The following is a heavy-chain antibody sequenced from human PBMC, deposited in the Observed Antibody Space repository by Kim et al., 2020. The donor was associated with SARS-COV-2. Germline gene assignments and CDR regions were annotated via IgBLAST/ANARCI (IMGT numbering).Heavy chain of an antibody. CDR3: ARGIGQWLVEGVCFWFDP. D-gene: IGHD6-19*01. V-gene: IGHV3-21*01. J-gene: IGHJ5*02. Sequence: GGSLRLSCAASGFTFSSYSMNWVRQAPGKGLEWVSSISSSSSYIYYADSVKGRFTISRDNAKNSLYLQMNSLRAEDTAVYYCARGIGQWLVEGVCFWFDPWGQGTLVTVSS. CDR2: ISSSSSYI. CDR1: GFTFSSYS.